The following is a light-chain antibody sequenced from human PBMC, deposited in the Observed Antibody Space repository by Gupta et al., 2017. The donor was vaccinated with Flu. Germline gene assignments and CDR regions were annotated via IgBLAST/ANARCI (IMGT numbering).Light chain of an antibody. Sequence: LTQPPSASGSPGQSVTISCTGTSSDVGAYNFVSWYQQHPGKAPKLMIYDVNKRPSGVPHRFAGSKSGNTASLTVSGLQAEDEADYYCSSYAGSNNLLFGGGTKLTVL. CDR2: DVN. J-gene: IGLJ2*01. V-gene: IGLV2-8*01. CDR1: SSDVGAYNF. CDR3: SSYAGSNNLL.